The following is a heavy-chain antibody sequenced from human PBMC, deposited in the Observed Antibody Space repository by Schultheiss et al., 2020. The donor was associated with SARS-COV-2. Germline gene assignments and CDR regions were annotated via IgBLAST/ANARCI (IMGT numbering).Heavy chain of an antibody. CDR1: GFTFSSYG. CDR3: ARDSMSGLVELDY. V-gene: IGHV3-21*01. Sequence: GGSLRLSCAASGFTFSSYGMHWVRQAPGKGLEWVSAISGSGGSTYYADSVKGRFTISRDNAKNSLYLQMNSLRAEDTAVYYCARDSMSGLVELDYWGQGTLVTVSS. CDR2: ISGSGGST. D-gene: IGHD6-19*01. J-gene: IGHJ4*02.